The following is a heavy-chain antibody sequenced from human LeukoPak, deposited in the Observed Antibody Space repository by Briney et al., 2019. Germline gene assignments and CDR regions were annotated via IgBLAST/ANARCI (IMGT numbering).Heavy chain of an antibody. V-gene: IGHV1-2*02. J-gene: IGHJ4*02. CDR3: AVTGIAAAGTGFDY. CDR1: GYTFTGYY. CDR2: INPNSGGT. Sequence: EASVKVSCKASGYTFTGYYMHWVRQAPGQGLEWMGWINPNSGGTNYAQKFQGRVTMTRDTSISTAYMELSRLRSDDTAVYYCAVTGIAAAGTGFDYWGQGTLATVSS. D-gene: IGHD6-13*01.